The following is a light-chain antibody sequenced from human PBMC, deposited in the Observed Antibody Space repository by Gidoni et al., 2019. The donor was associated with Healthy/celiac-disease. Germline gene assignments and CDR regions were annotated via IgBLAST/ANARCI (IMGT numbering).Light chain of an antibody. CDR3: QQYGSSRT. CDR1: QSVSSSY. V-gene: IGKV3-20*01. CDR2: GAS. Sequence: IVLTHSPGTLSLSPGERATLSCRASQSVSSSYLAWYQQKPGQAPRLLIYGASSRATGIPDRFSGSGSGTDLTLTISRLDPEDFAVYYCQQYGSSRTFGQGTKVEIK. J-gene: IGKJ1*01.